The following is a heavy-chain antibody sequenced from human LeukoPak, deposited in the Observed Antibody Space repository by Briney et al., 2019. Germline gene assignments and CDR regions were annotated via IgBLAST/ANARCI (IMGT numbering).Heavy chain of an antibody. CDR3: ARGAFNYDWFDP. V-gene: IGHV1-3*03. CDR2: INAGNGNT. D-gene: IGHD4-11*01. Sequence: ASVKVSCKASGYTFTSYAMHWVRQAPGQRLEWMGWINAGNGNTKYSQEFQGRVTITRDTSASTAYMELSSLRSEDMAVYYCARGAFNYDWFDPWGQGTLVTVSS. J-gene: IGHJ5*02. CDR1: GYTFTSYA.